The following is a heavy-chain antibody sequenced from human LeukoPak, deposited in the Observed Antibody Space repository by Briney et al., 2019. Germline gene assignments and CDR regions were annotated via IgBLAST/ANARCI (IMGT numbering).Heavy chain of an antibody. Sequence: GGSLRLSCAASGFTFSSYGMHWFRQAPGKGLEWVAFIRYDGSNKYYADSVKGRFTISRDNSKNTLYLQMNSLRAEDTAVYYCAKKGHWGWAHFDYWGQGTLVTVSS. CDR2: IRYDGSNK. J-gene: IGHJ4*02. CDR1: GFTFSSYG. D-gene: IGHD7-27*01. CDR3: AKKGHWGWAHFDY. V-gene: IGHV3-30*02.